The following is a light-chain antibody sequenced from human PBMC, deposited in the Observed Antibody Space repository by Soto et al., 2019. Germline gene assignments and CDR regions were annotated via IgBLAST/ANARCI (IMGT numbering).Light chain of an antibody. CDR1: SSNIGSNT. V-gene: IGLV1-44*01. CDR2: STD. Sequence: QSVLTQPPSASGALGQRVTISCSGGSSNIGSNTVNWYQQPPGTAPKLLICSTDQRPSGVPDRFSGSKSGTSASLAIGGLQSEDEADYYCATWDGSLTGYVFGTGTKLTVL. J-gene: IGLJ1*01. CDR3: ATWDGSLTGYV.